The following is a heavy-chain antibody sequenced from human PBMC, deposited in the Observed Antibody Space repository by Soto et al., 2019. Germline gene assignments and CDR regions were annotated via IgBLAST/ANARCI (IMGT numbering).Heavy chain of an antibody. V-gene: IGHV3-23*01. D-gene: IGHD3-3*01. Sequence: EVQLLESGGGLVQPGGSLRLSCAASGFTFNNFAMSWVRQAPGKGLEWVSSISDGGGSTYYVDSVKGRFTISRDNSKNTLYLQMNSLRAEDTAVYYCARCPGEKCARNTIFGVVGEGFDYWGQGTLVTVSS. J-gene: IGHJ4*02. CDR2: ISDGGGST. CDR3: ARCPGEKCARNTIFGVVGEGFDY. CDR1: GFTFNNFA.